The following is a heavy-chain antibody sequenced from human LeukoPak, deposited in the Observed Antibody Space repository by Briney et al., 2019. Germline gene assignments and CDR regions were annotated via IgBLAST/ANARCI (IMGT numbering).Heavy chain of an antibody. CDR3: TRESQGRGVLFDY. CDR1: GFTFSSYS. J-gene: IGHJ4*02. Sequence: GSLRLSCAASGFTFSSYSMNWVRQAPGKGLEWVSSISSSSSYIYYADSVKGRFTISRDNAKNSLYLQMNSLRAEDTAVYYCTRESQGRGVLFDYWGQGTLVTVSS. CDR2: ISSSSSYI. D-gene: IGHD3-10*01. V-gene: IGHV3-21*01.